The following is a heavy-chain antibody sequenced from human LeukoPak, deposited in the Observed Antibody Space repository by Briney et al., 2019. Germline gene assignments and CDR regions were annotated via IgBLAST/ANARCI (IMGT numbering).Heavy chain of an antibody. CDR2: ISSDGANA. J-gene: IGHJ6*03. CDR1: GFTFSTYW. D-gene: IGHD4-17*01. V-gene: IGHV3-74*01. CDR3: VTAPYGDYYYMDV. Sequence: GGSLRLSCAASGFTFSTYWMHWVRQVPGKGLVWVSRISSDGANANYADSVKGRFTISRDNSKNTLYLQMNSLRAEDTAVYYCVTAPYGDYYYMDVWGKGTTVTISS.